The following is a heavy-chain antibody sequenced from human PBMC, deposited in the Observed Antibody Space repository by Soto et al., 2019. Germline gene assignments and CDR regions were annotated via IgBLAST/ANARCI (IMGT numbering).Heavy chain of an antibody. CDR2: ISYDGSNK. V-gene: IGHV3-30-3*01. J-gene: IGHJ4*02. CDR3: ARGRLYSSSWYGDY. Sequence: QVQLVESGGGVVQPGRSLRLSCAASGFTLSSYAMHWVRQAPGKGLEWVAVISYDGSNKYYADSVKGRFTISRDNSLYLQMNSLRAKDTAVYYCARGRLYSSSWYGDYWGQGTLVTVSS. D-gene: IGHD6-13*01. CDR1: GFTLSSYA.